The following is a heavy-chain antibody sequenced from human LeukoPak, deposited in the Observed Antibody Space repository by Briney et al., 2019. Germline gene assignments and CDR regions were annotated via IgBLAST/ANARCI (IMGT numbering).Heavy chain of an antibody. CDR1: GFAFSMSA. CDR2: IYSGGST. CDR3: AREALYTSNFFDD. J-gene: IGHJ4*02. D-gene: IGHD3-16*01. Sequence: GGSLRLSCAASGFAFSMSAMSWVRQAPGKGLEWVSVIYSGGSTYYVGSVKGRFTISGDNSKNTLYLKMSSLRAEDTSVYYCAREALYTSNFFDDGGQGTLATVSS. V-gene: IGHV3-53*01.